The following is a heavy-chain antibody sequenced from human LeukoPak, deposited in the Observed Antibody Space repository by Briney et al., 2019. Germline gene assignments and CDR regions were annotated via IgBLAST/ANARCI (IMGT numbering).Heavy chain of an antibody. J-gene: IGHJ3*02. CDR2: IWYDGSNK. CDR3: ASPSGIRDDAFDI. V-gene: IGHV3-33*01. Sequence: SGGSLRLSCAASGFTFSSFGMHWVRQAPGKGLEWVAVIWYDGSNKYYADSVKGRFTISRDNSKNTLYLQMNSLRAEDTAVYYCASPSGIRDDAFDIWGQGTMVTASS. CDR1: GFTFSSFG. D-gene: IGHD1-26*01.